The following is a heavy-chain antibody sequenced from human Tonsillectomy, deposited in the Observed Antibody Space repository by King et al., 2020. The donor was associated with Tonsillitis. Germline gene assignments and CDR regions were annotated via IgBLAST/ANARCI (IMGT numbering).Heavy chain of an antibody. Sequence: QLVQSGAEVKKPGESLKISCTGSGYSFTTYWIGWVRQMHGKGLEWMGIIYPGDSDTRYSPSFQGQVTISADKSISTAYLQWSSLKAPDTAMYYCARGLYCTSTSCPSDYWGQGTLVTVSS. CDR3: ARGLYCTSTSCPSDY. J-gene: IGHJ4*02. CDR1: GYSFTTYW. CDR2: IYPGDSDT. V-gene: IGHV5-51*03. D-gene: IGHD2-2*01.